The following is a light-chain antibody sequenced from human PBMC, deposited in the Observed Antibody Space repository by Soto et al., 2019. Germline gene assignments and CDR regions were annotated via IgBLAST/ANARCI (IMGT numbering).Light chain of an antibody. CDR3: ASYTSTSTYV. V-gene: IGLV2-14*01. Sequence: SVLTQPASVSGSPGQSITISCTGTGSDVGCYDYVSWYQHHPGKAPKLMIYAVSNRPSGVSNRFSGSKSGNTASLTISGLQADDESDYYCASYTSTSTYVFGTGTKVTVL. CDR2: AVS. CDR1: GSDVGCYDY. J-gene: IGLJ1*01.